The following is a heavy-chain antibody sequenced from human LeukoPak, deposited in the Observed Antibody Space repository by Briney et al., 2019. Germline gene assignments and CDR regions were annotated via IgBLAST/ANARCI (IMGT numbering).Heavy chain of an antibody. V-gene: IGHV3-30*18. Sequence: PGGSLRLSCAASGFIFSSYGMHWVRQAPGEGLEWLAVISYDGSNTFYADSVKGRFTISRDNSKNTLYLQMNSLRVEDTAIYYCAKHGWLGSSWYDAFDIWGQGTMVTVSS. CDR2: ISYDGSNT. D-gene: IGHD6-13*01. CDR1: GFIFSSYG. CDR3: AKHGWLGSSWYDAFDI. J-gene: IGHJ3*02.